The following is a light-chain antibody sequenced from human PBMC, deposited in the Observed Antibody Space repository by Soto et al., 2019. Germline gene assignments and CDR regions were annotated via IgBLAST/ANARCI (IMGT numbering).Light chain of an antibody. V-gene: IGKV3-15*01. Sequence: DIVMTQSPAILSVSPGERVTXTCRASQNINSWLAWYQQEAGQAPRLLIYGASTWEKGVPARFSGGGSGTDFTLTMGSLRSEDVAIYCCQQYNAWPPCTFGPGTKVDIK. CDR3: QQYNAWPPCT. J-gene: IGKJ1*01. CDR2: GAS. CDR1: QNINSW.